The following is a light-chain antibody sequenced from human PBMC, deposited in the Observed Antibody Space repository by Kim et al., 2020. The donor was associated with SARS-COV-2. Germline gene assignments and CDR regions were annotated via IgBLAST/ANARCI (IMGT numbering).Light chain of an antibody. CDR1: TSDVGGYNI. CDR3: SSYTSSSIVV. V-gene: IGLV2-14*03. Sequence: GQAFGIACTRTTSDVGGYNIVACNQRHPGKAPKLMMEDVSNRPAGVSKRCSGAESGNTASLTISGLQAEDEAEYYCSSYTSSSIVVFGGGTKLTVL. CDR2: DVS. J-gene: IGLJ2*01.